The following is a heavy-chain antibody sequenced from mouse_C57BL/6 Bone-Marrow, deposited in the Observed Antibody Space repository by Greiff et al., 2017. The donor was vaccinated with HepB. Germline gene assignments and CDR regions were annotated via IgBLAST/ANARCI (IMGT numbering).Heavy chain of an antibody. CDR2: SRNKANDYTT. Sequence: EVQLVESGGGLVQSGRSLRLSCATSGFTFSDFYMEWVRQAPGKGLEWIAASRNKANDYTTEYSASVKGRFIVSRDTSQSILYLQMNALRAEDTAIYYCARDERGDGTGYFDVWGTGTTVTVSS. V-gene: IGHV7-1*01. D-gene: IGHD1-1*01. CDR3: ARDERGDGTGYFDV. CDR1: GFTFSDFY. J-gene: IGHJ1*03.